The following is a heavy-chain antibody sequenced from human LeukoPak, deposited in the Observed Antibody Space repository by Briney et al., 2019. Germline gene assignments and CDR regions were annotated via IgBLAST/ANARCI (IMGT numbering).Heavy chain of an antibody. D-gene: IGHD6-13*01. CDR1: GDSISTSNSY. J-gene: IGHJ4*02. V-gene: IGHV4-39*01. CDR2: IYYSGNT. Sequence: PSETLSLTCTVSGDSISTSNSYWGWIRQPPGKGLEWIGSIYYSGNTYYNASLKSRVTISVDTSKNQFSLKLTSVTAADTAVYYCARIAAAGKGVSRSKHYFDYWGQGTLVTVSS. CDR3: ARIAAAGKGVSRSKHYFDY.